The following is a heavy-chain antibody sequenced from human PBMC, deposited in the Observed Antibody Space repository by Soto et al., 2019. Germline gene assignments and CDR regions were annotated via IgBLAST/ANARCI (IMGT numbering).Heavy chain of an antibody. CDR1: GGSFSGYY. V-gene: IGHV4-34*01. Sequence: SETLSLTCAVYGGSFSGYYWSWIRQPPGKGLEWIGEINHSGSTNYNPSLKSRVTISVDTSKNQFSLKLSSVTAADTAVYYCARGKSEYYYGSGSPFDYWGQGTLVTVSS. J-gene: IGHJ4*02. CDR3: ARGKSEYYYGSGSPFDY. CDR2: INHSGST. D-gene: IGHD3-10*01.